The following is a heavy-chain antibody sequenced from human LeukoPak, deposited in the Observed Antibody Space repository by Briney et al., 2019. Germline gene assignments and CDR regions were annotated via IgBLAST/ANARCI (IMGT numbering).Heavy chain of an antibody. D-gene: IGHD2-2*01. CDR1: GFTFSDYY. CDR3: ARAPRGNSGVVPAATPNYYYGMDV. V-gene: IGHV3-11*01. CDR2: ISSSGSTI. J-gene: IGHJ6*02. Sequence: GGSLRLSCAASGFTFSDYYMSWIRQAPGKGLEWVSYISSSGSTIYYADSVKGRFTIYRDNAKNSLYLQMNSLRAEETAVYYCARAPRGNSGVVPAATPNYYYGMDVWGQGTTVTVSS.